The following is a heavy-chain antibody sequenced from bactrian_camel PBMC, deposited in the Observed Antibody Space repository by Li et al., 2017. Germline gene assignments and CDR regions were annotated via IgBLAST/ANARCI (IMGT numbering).Heavy chain of an antibody. Sequence: HVQLVESGGESVQAGGSLRLSCVASGYTACMGWFRQRPGQEREADASIHRSGSPVAYADSVEGRFTLVQVQDNAKNTVYLQMNSLKHEDTAVYYCQRDISVDARWGQGTQVTVS. CDR3: QRDISVDAR. CDR1: GYTAC. D-gene: IGHD1*01. V-gene: IGHV3S53*01. CDR2: IHRSGSP. J-gene: IGHJ4*01.